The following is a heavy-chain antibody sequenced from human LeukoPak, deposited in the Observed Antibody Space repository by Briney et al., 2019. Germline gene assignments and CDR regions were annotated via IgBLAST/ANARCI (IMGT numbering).Heavy chain of an antibody. V-gene: IGHV3-23*01. J-gene: IGHJ4*02. D-gene: IGHD1-7*01. CDR3: AKPFYNGNYFYYFDY. CDR1: GFTFSSYA. Sequence: PGGALRLSCAASGFTFSSYAMNWVRQAPGKGLEWVSPIGGSGDTAYYADAVKGRFTISRDNSKSTLFLQLNSLRAEDTAIYYCAKPFYNGNYFYYFDYWGQGTLVTVSS. CDR2: IGGSGDTA.